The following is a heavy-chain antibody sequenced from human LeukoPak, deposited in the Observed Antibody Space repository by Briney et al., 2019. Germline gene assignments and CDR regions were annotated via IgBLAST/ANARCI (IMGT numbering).Heavy chain of an antibody. Sequence: GGSLRLSCVASGFTFSSYGMHWVRPAPGQGLEWAAAISHDVSEKYYADPVKGRFTNSRDNSKNTLYLQMNSLRVDDTAVYYCAKGVYGSRSTSFADNGGQGTLVTVSS. CDR1: GFTFSSYG. J-gene: IGHJ4*02. V-gene: IGHV3-30*18. CDR2: ISHDVSEK. D-gene: IGHD3-10*01. CDR3: AKGVYGSRSTSFADN.